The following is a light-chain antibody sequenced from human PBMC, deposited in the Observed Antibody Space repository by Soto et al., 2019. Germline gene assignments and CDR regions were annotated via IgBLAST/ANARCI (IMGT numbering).Light chain of an antibody. Sequence: QSVLTQPASVSGSPGQSITISCTGYNFVSWYVSWYQQHPGKAPKLMIYEVSNRPSGVSNRFSGSKSGNTASLTISGLQAEDEADYYCSSHASSSTSVVFGGGTKLTVL. J-gene: IGLJ2*01. CDR3: SSHASSSTSVV. V-gene: IGLV2-14*01. CDR2: EVS. CDR1: NFVSWY.